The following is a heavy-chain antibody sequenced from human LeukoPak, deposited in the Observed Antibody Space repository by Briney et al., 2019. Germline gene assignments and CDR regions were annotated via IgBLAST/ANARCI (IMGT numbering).Heavy chain of an antibody. J-gene: IGHJ4*02. Sequence: SVTLSLTCTVSVGSFDSSNDYWRWIRQPPGKGLEWIWNIYYSGSTFYNPSLKSRVTISADTSNTQFSLKLSSVTAADTAVYYCARFHRDGYNWIDYWGQGTLVTVSS. D-gene: IGHD5-24*01. V-gene: IGHV4-39*01. CDR3: ARFHRDGYNWIDY. CDR1: VGSFDSSNDY. CDR2: IYYSGST.